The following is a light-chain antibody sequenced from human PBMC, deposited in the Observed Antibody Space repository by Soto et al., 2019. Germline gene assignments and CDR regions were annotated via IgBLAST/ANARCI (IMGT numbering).Light chain of an antibody. CDR2: EVS. CDR3: SLYAGSNNLGV. J-gene: IGLJ1*01. CDR1: SSDVDAYDY. V-gene: IGLV2-8*01. Sequence: QSVLTQPPSASGSPGQSVTISCTGTSSDVDAYDYVSWYQHHPGKAPKLMIYEVSMRPSGVPDRFSGSKSGNTASLTVSGFQADDGAEYYCSLYAGSNNLGVFGTGTKVTLL.